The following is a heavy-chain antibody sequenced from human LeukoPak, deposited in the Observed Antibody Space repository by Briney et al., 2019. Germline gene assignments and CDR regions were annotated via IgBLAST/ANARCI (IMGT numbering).Heavy chain of an antibody. V-gene: IGHV4-4*09. Sequence: SDTLSLTCTVSGGSISSYYWSWIRQPPGKGLEWIGYIFNSGSTNYNPSLKSRVTISVDTSQMQFSLRLGSVTAADTAVYYCARSEVTFYGSKNSLWPDAFDFWGQGTVVTVSS. D-gene: IGHD3-10*01. CDR1: GGSISSYY. CDR3: ARSEVTFYGSKNSLWPDAFDF. J-gene: IGHJ3*01. CDR2: IFNSGST.